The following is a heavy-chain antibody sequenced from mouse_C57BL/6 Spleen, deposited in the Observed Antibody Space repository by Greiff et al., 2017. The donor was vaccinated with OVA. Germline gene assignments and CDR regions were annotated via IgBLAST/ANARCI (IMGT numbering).Heavy chain of an antibody. D-gene: IGHD1-1*01. V-gene: IGHV5-17*01. CDR2: ISSGSSTI. CDR3: ARTVVAENRMDY. CDR1: GFTFSDYG. J-gene: IGHJ4*01. Sequence: EVKLVESGGGLVKPGGSLKLSCAASGFTFSDYGMHWVRQAPEKGLEWVAYISSGSSTIYYADTVKGRFTISRDNAKNTLFLQMTSLRSEDTAMYYCARTVVAENRMDYWGQGTSVTVSS.